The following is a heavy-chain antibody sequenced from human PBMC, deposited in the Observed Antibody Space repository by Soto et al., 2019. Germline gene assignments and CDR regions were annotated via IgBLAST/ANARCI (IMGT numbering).Heavy chain of an antibody. J-gene: IGHJ3*02. CDR1: GFTFSSYW. CDR3: AKAEALRYFDWFGAFDI. V-gene: IGHV3-74*01. D-gene: IGHD3-9*01. Sequence: GGSLRLSCAASGFTFSSYWMHWVRQAPGKGLVWVSRINSDGSSTSYADSVKGRFTISRDNSKNTLYLQMNSLRAEDTAVYYCAKAEALRYFDWFGAFDIWGQGTMVTVSS. CDR2: INSDGSST.